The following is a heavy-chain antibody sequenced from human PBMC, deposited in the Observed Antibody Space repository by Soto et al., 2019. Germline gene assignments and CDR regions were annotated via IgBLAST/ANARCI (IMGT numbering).Heavy chain of an antibody. CDR1: GYTFTSYD. D-gene: IGHD4-17*01. J-gene: IGHJ6*02. CDR2: MNPNSGNT. V-gene: IGHV1-8*01. CDR3: ASAYPLTVTSNYYYYGMDV. Sequence: ASVKVSCKASGYTFTSYDINWVRQATGQGLEWMGWMNPNSGNTGYAQKFQGRVTMTRNTSISTAYMELSSLRSEDTAVYYCASAYPLTVTSNYYYYGMDVLGQGTTVTVS.